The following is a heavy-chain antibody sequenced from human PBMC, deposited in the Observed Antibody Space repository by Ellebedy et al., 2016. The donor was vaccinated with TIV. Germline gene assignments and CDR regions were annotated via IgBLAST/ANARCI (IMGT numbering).Heavy chain of an antibody. J-gene: IGHJ4*02. Sequence: GESLKISCAASGFTVSSNYMSWVRQAPGKGLEWVSVIYSGGSAYYADSVKGRFTISRDNSKNTLYLQMNSLRAEDTAVYYCAREQRITMVRGVIIKGYYFDYWGQGTLVTVSS. V-gene: IGHV3-66*01. D-gene: IGHD3-10*01. CDR1: GFTVSSNY. CDR2: IYSGGSA. CDR3: AREQRITMVRGVIIKGYYFDY.